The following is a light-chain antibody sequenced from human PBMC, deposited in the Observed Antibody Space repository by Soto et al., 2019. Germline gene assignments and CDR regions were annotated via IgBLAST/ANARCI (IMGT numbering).Light chain of an antibody. CDR1: QGISRR. Sequence: DIQMTQSPSAVSASLGDRGNITCRKSQGISRRLAWYQQKPGKAPRLLIYAASSLQSGVPSRFSGSGSGTEFTLTISSLQPEDFATYYCQPANSCPLTFGEGTKVEIK. CDR3: QPANSCPLT. CDR2: AAS. V-gene: IGKV1-12*01. J-gene: IGKJ4*01.